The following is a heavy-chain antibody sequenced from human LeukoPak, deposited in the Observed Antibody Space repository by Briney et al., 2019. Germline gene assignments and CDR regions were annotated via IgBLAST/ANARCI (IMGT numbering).Heavy chain of an antibody. J-gene: IGHJ5*02. CDR2: IKQDGSEK. Sequence: GWALRLSCAASGFTFSNYWMSWVRQAPGKGLEWVANIKQDGSEKYYVDSVKGRFTISRDNAKNSLYLQMNSLRAEDTAVYYCARDVPTRSGNYAYWIDPWGQGTLVTVSS. CDR1: GFTFSNYW. V-gene: IGHV3-7*01. CDR3: ARDVPTRSGNYAYWIDP. D-gene: IGHD1-7*01.